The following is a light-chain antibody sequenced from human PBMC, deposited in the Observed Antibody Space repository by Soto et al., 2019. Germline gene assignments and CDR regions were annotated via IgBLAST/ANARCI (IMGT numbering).Light chain of an antibody. V-gene: IGLV2-8*01. Sequence: SALTQPPSASGSPGQSVTISCTGTSSDVGRYIFVSWFQQHPGKAPKLILYDVNKRPSGVPDRFSGSKSGNTASLTVFGLQAEDEADYYCVSFAGGTYVFGTGTKVTVL. CDR1: SSDVGRYIF. CDR3: VSFAGGTYV. CDR2: DVN. J-gene: IGLJ1*01.